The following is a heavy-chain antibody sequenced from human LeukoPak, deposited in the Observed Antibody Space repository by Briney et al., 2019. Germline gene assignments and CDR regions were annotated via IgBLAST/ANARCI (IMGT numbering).Heavy chain of an antibody. Sequence: SETLSLTCTVYGGSFSGYYWSWIRQPPGKGLEWIGEINHSGSTNYNPSLKSRVTISIDTSKNQFSLKLSSVTAADTAFYYCARYLDYGGNSRVFQHWGQGTLVTVSS. J-gene: IGHJ1*01. CDR2: INHSGST. V-gene: IGHV4-34*01. D-gene: IGHD4-23*01. CDR3: ARYLDYGGNSRVFQH. CDR1: GGSFSGYY.